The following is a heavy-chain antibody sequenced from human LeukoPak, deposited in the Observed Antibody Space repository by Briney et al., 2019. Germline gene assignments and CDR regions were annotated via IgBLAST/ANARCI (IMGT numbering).Heavy chain of an antibody. Sequence: SVKVSCKASGGTFSSYAISWVRQAPGQGLEWMGRIIPIFGTANYAQKFQGRVTITTDESTSTAYMELSSLRSEDTTVYYCARDPSALLWFGEFRNWFDPWGQGTLVTVSS. V-gene: IGHV1-69*05. J-gene: IGHJ5*02. CDR2: IIPIFGTA. D-gene: IGHD3-10*01. CDR1: GGTFSSYA. CDR3: ARDPSALLWFGEFRNWFDP.